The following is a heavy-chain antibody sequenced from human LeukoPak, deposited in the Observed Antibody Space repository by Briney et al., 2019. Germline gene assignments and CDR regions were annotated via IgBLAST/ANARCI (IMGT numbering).Heavy chain of an antibody. CDR2: ISGNAGRT. D-gene: IGHD6-19*01. V-gene: IGHV3-23*01. Sequence: GGSLRLSCAASGFTFNNYAMNWVRQAPGKGLEWVSAISGNAGRTYYADSAKGRFTISRDHSNNTLCLQMNNLRAEDTAIYYCAKDHSSAWYGMDVWGQGSTVTVSS. J-gene: IGHJ6*02. CDR1: GFTFNNYA. CDR3: AKDHSSAWYGMDV.